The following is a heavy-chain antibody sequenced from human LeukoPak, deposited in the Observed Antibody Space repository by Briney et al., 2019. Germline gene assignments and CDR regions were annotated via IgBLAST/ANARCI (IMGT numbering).Heavy chain of an antibody. J-gene: IGHJ5*02. CDR1: GGSISSYY. Sequence: SETLSLTCTVSGGSISSYYWSWIRQPAGKGLEWIGPIYTSGSTNYNPSLKSRVTMSVDTSKNQFSLKLSSVTAADTAVYYCARGEGYYDSSGCYSWGQGTLVTVSS. V-gene: IGHV4-4*07. D-gene: IGHD3-22*01. CDR2: IYTSGST. CDR3: ARGEGYYDSSGCYS.